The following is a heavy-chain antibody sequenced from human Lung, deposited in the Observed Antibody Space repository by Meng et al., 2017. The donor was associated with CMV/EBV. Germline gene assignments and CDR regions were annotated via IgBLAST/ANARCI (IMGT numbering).Heavy chain of an antibody. Sequence: SXTXSLXCAISGDXVSSNSAAWNWIRQSPSRGLEWLGRTYYRSKWYNDYAVSVKSRITINPDTSKNQFSLQLNSVTPEDTAVYYCARFGTVGAGSGVYFDYWXQGTXVTVSS. J-gene: IGHJ4*02. CDR3: ARFGTVGAGSGVYFDY. CDR1: GDXVSSNSAA. D-gene: IGHD3-10*01. CDR2: TYYRSKWYN. V-gene: IGHV6-1*01.